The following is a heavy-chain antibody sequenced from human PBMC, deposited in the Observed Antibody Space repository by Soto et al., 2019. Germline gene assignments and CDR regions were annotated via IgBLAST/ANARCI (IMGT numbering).Heavy chain of an antibody. CDR1: GGTFSSYA. D-gene: IGHD5-18*01. J-gene: IGHJ4*02. Sequence: ASVKVSCKASGGTFSSYAISWVRQAPGQGLEWMGGIIPIFGTANYAQKFQGRVTITADESTSTAYMELSSLRSEDTAVYYCARDYCGTAMAKCWGYFDYWGQGTLVTVSS. CDR2: IIPIFGTA. V-gene: IGHV1-69*13. CDR3: ARDYCGTAMAKCWGYFDY.